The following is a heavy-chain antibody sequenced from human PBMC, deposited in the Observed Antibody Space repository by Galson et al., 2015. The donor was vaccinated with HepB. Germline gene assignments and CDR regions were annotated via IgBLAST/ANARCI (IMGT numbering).Heavy chain of an antibody. CDR1: GYTFTGYY. CDR3: ARSPARGYSGYDYFDY. J-gene: IGHJ4*02. D-gene: IGHD5-12*01. Sequence: SVKVSCKASGYTFTGYYMHWVRQAPGQGLEWMGWINPNSGGTNYAQKFQGRVTMTRDTSISTAYMELSRLRSDDTAVYYCARSPARGYSGYDYFDYWGQGTLVTVSS. CDR2: INPNSGGT. V-gene: IGHV1-2*02.